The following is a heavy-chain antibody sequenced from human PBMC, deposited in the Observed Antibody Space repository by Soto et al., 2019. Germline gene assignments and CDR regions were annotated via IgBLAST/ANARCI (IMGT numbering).Heavy chain of an antibody. J-gene: IGHJ4*02. Sequence: QVQLVESGGGVVQPGRSLRLSCAASGFTFSSYGMHWVRQAPGKGLEWVAVISYDGSNKYYADSVKGRFTISRDNSKNTLYLQMNSLRAEDTAVYYCAKDRGRGVTNFDYWGQGTLVTVSS. V-gene: IGHV3-30*18. CDR2: ISYDGSNK. D-gene: IGHD3-3*01. CDR3: AKDRGRGVTNFDY. CDR1: GFTFSSYG.